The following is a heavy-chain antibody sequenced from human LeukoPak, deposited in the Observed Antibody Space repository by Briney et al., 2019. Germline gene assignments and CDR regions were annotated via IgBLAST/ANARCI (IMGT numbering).Heavy chain of an antibody. V-gene: IGHV3-9*01. J-gene: IGHJ4*02. CDR2: ISWNSGSI. Sequence: PGGSLRLSCAASGFTFDDYAMHWVRQAPGEGLEWVSGISWNSGSIGYADSVKGRFTISRDNAKNSLYLQMNSLRAEDTALYYCAKVATLVSTQYYFDYWGQGTLVTVSS. D-gene: IGHD5-12*01. CDR3: AKVATLVSTQYYFDY. CDR1: GFTFDDYA.